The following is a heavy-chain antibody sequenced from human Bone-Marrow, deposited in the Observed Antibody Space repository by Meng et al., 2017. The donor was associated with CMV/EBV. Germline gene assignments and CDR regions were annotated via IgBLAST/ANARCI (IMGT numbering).Heavy chain of an antibody. Sequence: GESLKISCAASGFTFSSYAMHWVRQAPGKGLEWVAVISYDGSNKYYADSVKGRFTISRDNSKNTLYLQMNSLRAEDTAVYYCARDSPYYDFCSGYYPRPGPTGGMDVWGQGTTVTVSS. J-gene: IGHJ6*02. CDR3: ARDSPYYDFCSGYYPRPGPTGGMDV. V-gene: IGHV3-30-3*01. D-gene: IGHD3-3*01. CDR1: GFTFSSYA. CDR2: ISYDGSNK.